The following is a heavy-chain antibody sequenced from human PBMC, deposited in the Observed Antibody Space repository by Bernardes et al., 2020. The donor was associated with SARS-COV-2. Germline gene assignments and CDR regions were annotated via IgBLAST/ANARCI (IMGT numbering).Heavy chain of an antibody. CDR1: GYTFTSYG. V-gene: IGHV1-18*01. J-gene: IGHJ6*02. CDR3: AIIDSSGYPYYYYYGMDV. CDR2: ISAYNGNT. Sequence: ASVKVSCKASGYTFTSYGISWVRQAPGQGLEWMGWISAYNGNTNYAQKLQGRVTMTTDTSTSTAYMELRSLRSDDTAVYYCAIIDSSGYPYYYYYGMDVWGQGTTVTVSS. D-gene: IGHD3-22*01.